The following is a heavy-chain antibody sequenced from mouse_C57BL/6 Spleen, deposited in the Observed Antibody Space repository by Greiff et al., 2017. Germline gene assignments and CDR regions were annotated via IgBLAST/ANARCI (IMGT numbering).Heavy chain of an antibody. CDR1: GYTFTSYG. CDR3: ANYGSSYDWYFDV. CDR2: FYPRSGNT. Sequence: VQLQQPGAELARPGASVKLSCKASGYTFTSYGISWVKQRTGQGLEWIGEFYPRSGNTHSNEKFRGKATLTADKSSSTAYMELRSLTSEDSAVYFCANYGSSYDWYFDVWGTGTTVSVSS. V-gene: IGHV1-81*01. J-gene: IGHJ1*03. D-gene: IGHD1-1*01.